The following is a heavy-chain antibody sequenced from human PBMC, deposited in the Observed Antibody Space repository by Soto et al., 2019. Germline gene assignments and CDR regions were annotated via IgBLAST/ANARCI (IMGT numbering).Heavy chain of an antibody. J-gene: IGHJ4*02. CDR1: GFTFSDFW. V-gene: IGHV3-7*05. Sequence: EVQLVESGGNLVQPGGSLRLSCAASGFTFSDFWMSWVRRAPGRGLEWVANIKEDGSETYYVDSVEGRFTISRDNAKKSLYLQINSLRAEDPALYFCARGGSHSSDSWGQGALVTVSS. D-gene: IGHD1-26*01. CDR2: IKEDGSET. CDR3: ARGGSHSSDS.